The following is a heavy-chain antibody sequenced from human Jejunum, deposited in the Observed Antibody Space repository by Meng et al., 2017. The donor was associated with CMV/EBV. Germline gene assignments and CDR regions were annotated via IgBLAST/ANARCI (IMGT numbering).Heavy chain of an antibody. Sequence: CAASGFSFSDYSINWVRQAPGKGLEWIAYISTTGTRVDYADSVKGRLTISRDHAKNSLSLQMHSLRVEDTATYFCAKVGSRYYFDSWGQGALVTVSS. V-gene: IGHV3-48*04. CDR3: AKVGSRYYFDS. CDR2: ISTTGTRV. J-gene: IGHJ4*02. CDR1: GFSFSDYS. D-gene: IGHD3-10*01.